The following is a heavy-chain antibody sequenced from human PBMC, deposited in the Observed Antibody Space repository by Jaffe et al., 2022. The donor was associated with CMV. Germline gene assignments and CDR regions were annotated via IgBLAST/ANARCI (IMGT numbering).Heavy chain of an antibody. CDR3: ARVPEMGYCTNGVCPPHDYYYYYMDV. CDR1: GDSVSSNSAA. Sequence: QVQLQQSGPGLVKPSQTLSLTCAISGDSVSSNSAAWNWIRQSPSRGLEWLGRTYYRSKWYNDYAVSVKSRITINPDTSKNQFSLQLNSVTPEDTAVYYCARVPEMGYCTNGVCPPHDYYYYYMDVWGKGTTVTVSS. V-gene: IGHV6-1*01. CDR2: TYYRSKWYN. D-gene: IGHD2-8*01. J-gene: IGHJ6*03.